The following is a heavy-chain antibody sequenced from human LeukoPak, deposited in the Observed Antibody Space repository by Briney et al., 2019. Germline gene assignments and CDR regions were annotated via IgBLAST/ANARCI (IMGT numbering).Heavy chain of an antibody. D-gene: IGHD2-15*01. CDR2: IYHSGST. J-gene: IGHJ4*02. CDR3: ARSDTPPGRPFDY. Sequence: SETLSLTCTVSGYSISSGYYWGWIRQPPGKGLEWIGSIYHSGSTYYNPSLRSRVTISVDTSKNQFSLKLSSVTAADTAVYYCARSDTPPGRPFDYWGQGTLVTVSS. CDR1: GYSISSGYY. V-gene: IGHV4-38-2*02.